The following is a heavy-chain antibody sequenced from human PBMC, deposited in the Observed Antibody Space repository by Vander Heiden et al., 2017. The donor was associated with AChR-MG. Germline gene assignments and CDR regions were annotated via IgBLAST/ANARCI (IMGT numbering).Heavy chain of an antibody. CDR3: ARDVIVVVPAATGDWFDP. Sequence: QVQLQESGPGLVKPSETLSLTCAVSGYSIRSGYYWGWIRQPPGKGLEWIGSIYHSGSTYYNPSLKSRVTISVDTSKNQFSLKLSSVTAADTAVYYCARDVIVVVPAATGDWFDPWGQGTLVTVSS. D-gene: IGHD2-2*01. CDR2: IYHSGST. J-gene: IGHJ5*02. CDR1: GYSIRSGYY. V-gene: IGHV4-38-2*02.